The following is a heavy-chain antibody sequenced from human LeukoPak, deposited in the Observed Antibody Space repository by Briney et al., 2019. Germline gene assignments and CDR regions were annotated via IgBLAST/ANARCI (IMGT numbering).Heavy chain of an antibody. Sequence: SQTLSLTCTVSGGSISSGDYYWSWIRQSPGKGLEWIGYIYVTGTRYNPYLQSRVTISVDRSRNQFFLKMSSVTAADTAVYYCARHIGGGIEDMDVWGKGTKVIVSS. CDR1: GGSISSGDYY. V-gene: IGHV4-61*09. CDR3: ARHIGGGIEDMDV. D-gene: IGHD3-16*02. J-gene: IGHJ6*03. CDR2: IYVTGT.